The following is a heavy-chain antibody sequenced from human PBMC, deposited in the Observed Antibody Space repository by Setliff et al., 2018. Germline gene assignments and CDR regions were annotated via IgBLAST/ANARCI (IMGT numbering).Heavy chain of an antibody. Sequence: TSETLSLTCTVSGHSISSRYYWGWIRQPPGKGLAWIGSIYHSGSAYYNPSLKSRVTISVDMSKNQFSLKLSSVTAADTAVYYCARLRPERGSGTPDYWGQGTLVTVS. V-gene: IGHV4-38-2*02. CDR2: IYHSGSA. CDR3: ARLRPERGSGTPDY. J-gene: IGHJ4*02. CDR1: GHSISSRYY. D-gene: IGHD3-10*01.